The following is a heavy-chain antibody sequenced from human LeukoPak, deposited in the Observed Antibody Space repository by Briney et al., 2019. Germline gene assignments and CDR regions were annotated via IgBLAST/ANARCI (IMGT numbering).Heavy chain of an antibody. CDR3: AAEFSAYDPFDY. CDR1: GGTFTSYA. V-gene: IGHV1-69*06. CDR2: IIPIFGTA. Sequence: GASVKVSCKASGGTFTSYAISWVRQAPGQGLEWMGGIIPIFGTANYAQKFQGRVAITADKYTSTAYMELSSLRSEDTAVYYCAAEFSAYDPFDYWGQGTLVTVSS. J-gene: IGHJ4*02. D-gene: IGHD5-12*01.